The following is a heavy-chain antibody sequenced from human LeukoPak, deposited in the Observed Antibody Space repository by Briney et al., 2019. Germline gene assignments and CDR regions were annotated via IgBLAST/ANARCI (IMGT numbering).Heavy chain of an antibody. D-gene: IGHD2-15*01. CDR1: GYTFTSYG. CDR2: ISAYNGNT. J-gene: IGHJ6*03. V-gene: IGHV1-18*01. CDR3: ARNGGSGGSWLRYYYYYMDV. Sequence: ASVKVSCKASGYTFTSYGISWVRQAPGQGLEWMGWISAYNGNTNYAQKLQGRVTMTTDTSTSTAYMELRSLRSDDTAVYYCARNGGSGGSWLRYYYYYMDVWGKGTTVTVSS.